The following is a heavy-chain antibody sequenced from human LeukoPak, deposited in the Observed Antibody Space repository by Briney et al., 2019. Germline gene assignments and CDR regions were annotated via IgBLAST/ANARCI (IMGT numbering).Heavy chain of an antibody. CDR3: ARDLLRGPRRGWFDY. J-gene: IGHJ4*02. CDR2: IYHSGST. CDR1: GGSISSSSYY. Sequence: SETLSLTCTVSGGSISSSSYYWGWIRQPPGKGLEWSGEIYHSGSTNYNPSLKSRVTISVDKSKNQFSLKLSSVTAADTAVYYCARDLLRGPRRGWFDYWGQGTLVTVSS. D-gene: IGHD3-16*01. V-gene: IGHV4-39*07.